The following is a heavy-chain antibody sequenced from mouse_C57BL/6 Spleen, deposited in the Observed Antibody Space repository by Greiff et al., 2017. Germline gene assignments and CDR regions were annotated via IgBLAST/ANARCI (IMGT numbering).Heavy chain of an antibody. CDR3: TREETGYYFDY. Sequence: QVQLQQSGAELVKPGASVKMSCKASGYTFTSYWITWVKQRPGQGLEWIGDIYPGSGSTNYNEKFKSKATLTVDTSSSTAYRQLSGLTSEDSAVYYCTREETGYYFDYWGRGTTLTVSS. V-gene: IGHV1-55*01. CDR2: IYPGSGST. D-gene: IGHD3-2*01. CDR1: GYTFTSYW. J-gene: IGHJ2*01.